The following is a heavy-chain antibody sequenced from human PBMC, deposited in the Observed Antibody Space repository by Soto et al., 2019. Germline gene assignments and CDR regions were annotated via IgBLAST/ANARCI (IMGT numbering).Heavy chain of an antibody. CDR3: AKTPDSGVVVAPHRCFDP. J-gene: IGHJ5*02. CDR1: GFTFSSYA. V-gene: IGHV3-23*01. CDR2: ISGSGGST. Sequence: GGSLRLSCAASGFTFSSYAMSWVRQAPGKGLEWVSAISGSGGSTYYADSVKGRFTISRDNSKNTLYLQMNSLRAEDTAVYYCAKTPDSGVVVAPHRCFDPWGKGTLVTVSS. D-gene: IGHD2-15*01.